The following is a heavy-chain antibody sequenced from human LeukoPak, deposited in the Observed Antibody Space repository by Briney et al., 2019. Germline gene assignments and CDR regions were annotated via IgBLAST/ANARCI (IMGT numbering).Heavy chain of an antibody. Sequence: PSETLSLTCTVSGYSISSGYYWGWIRQPPGKGLEWIGIIYHSGSTYYNPSLKSRVTISVDTSKNQFSLKLSSVTAADTAVYYCASSEGLWFGELSLDYWGQGTLVTVSS. CDR1: GYSISSGYY. V-gene: IGHV4-38-2*02. D-gene: IGHD3-10*01. J-gene: IGHJ4*02. CDR3: ASSEGLWFGELSLDY. CDR2: IYHSGST.